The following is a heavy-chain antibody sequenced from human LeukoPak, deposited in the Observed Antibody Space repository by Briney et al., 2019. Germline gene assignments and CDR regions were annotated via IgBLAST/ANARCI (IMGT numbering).Heavy chain of an antibody. CDR3: ARDQYYQLLL. V-gene: IGHV3-74*03. J-gene: IGHJ4*02. CDR1: GFSFRGYW. D-gene: IGHD2-2*01. Sequence: GGSLRLSCAGSGFSFRGYWIHWVRQAPGKGLVWVSRINGDGSSPTYADSVKGRFTISRDDAKNTVYLQMNNLRAEDTAVYYCARDQYYQLLLWGQGSLVAVSP. CDR2: INGDGSSP.